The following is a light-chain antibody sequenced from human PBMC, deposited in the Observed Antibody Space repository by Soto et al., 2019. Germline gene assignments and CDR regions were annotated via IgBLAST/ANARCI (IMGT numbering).Light chain of an antibody. Sequence: DIQMTQSPSTLSGSVGDRVTITCRASQTISSWLAWYQQKPGKAPKLLIYKASTLKSGVQSRFSGSGSGTEFTLTIRSLQPDDFATYYCKHYNSHSEAVGQGTKVDIK. V-gene: IGKV1-5*03. CDR3: KHYNSHSEA. CDR1: QTISSW. J-gene: IGKJ1*01. CDR2: KAS.